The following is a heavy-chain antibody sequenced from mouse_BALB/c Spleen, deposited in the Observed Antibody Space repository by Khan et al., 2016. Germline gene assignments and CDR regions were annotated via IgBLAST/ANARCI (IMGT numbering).Heavy chain of an antibody. V-gene: IGHV1S135*01. J-gene: IGHJ2*01. CDR2: IDPYNGDT. CDR1: GYAFTSYN. CDR3: ARECITTVVAKGLDY. Sequence: VQLKESGPELVKPGASVKVSCKASGYAFTSYNMYWVKQSHGKSLEWIGYIDPYNGDTSYNQKFKGQATLTVEKSSSTADMHLNSLTSVDSAVYDCARECITTVVAKGLDYWGQGTTLTASS. D-gene: IGHD1-1*01.